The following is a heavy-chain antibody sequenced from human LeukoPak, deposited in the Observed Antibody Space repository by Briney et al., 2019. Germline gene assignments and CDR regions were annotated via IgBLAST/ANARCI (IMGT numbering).Heavy chain of an antibody. CDR3: ARGEAARFYYYMDV. D-gene: IGHD6-6*01. V-gene: IGHV1-8*01. J-gene: IGHJ6*03. Sequence: ASVKVSCRASGYTFTSYDINWVRQATGQGLEWMGWMNPNSGNTGYAQKFQGRVTMTRNTSISTAYMELSSLRSEDTAVYYCARGEAARFYYYMDVWGKGTTVTVSS. CDR1: GYTFTSYD. CDR2: MNPNSGNT.